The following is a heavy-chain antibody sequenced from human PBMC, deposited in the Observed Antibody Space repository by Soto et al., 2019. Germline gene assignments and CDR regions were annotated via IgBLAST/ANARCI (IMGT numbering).Heavy chain of an antibody. CDR2: INHSGST. Sequence: SETLSLTCAVYGGFFSGYYWSWIRQPPGKGLEWIGEINHSGSTNYNPSLKSRVTISVDTSKNQFSLKLSSVTAADTAVYYCARDFLSITMVRGARFDPWGQGTLVTVSS. CDR1: GGFFSGYY. D-gene: IGHD3-10*01. J-gene: IGHJ5*02. V-gene: IGHV4-34*01. CDR3: ARDFLSITMVRGARFDP.